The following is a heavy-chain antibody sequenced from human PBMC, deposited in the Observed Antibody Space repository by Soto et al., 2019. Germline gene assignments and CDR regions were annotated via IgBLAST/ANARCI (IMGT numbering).Heavy chain of an antibody. V-gene: IGHV3-7*05. CDR1: GFTFRTYW. CDR3: ARDGRTSWYSYDYHGMDV. Sequence: EVQLVESGGGLVQPGGSLRLSCAASGFTFRTYWLSWVRQVPGKGLEWVANINLDGSEKNYVDSVKGRFTFSRDNASNALYLEMSSLRAEDTALYYCARDGRTSWYSYDYHGMDVWGQGTTVTVSS. D-gene: IGHD5-18*01. J-gene: IGHJ6*02. CDR2: INLDGSEK.